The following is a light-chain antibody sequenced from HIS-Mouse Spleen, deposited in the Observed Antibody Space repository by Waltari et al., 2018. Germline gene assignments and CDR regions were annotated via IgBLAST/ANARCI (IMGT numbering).Light chain of an antibody. Sequence: SYELTQPPSVSVSPGQTARITCSGDALPKKYAYWYQQKSGQGPVLVIYEDSKRPSGSPESFSGSSSGTMATLTISGAQVEDEADYYCYSTDSSGNHRVFGGGTKLTVL. CDR1: ALPKKY. CDR2: EDS. J-gene: IGLJ2*01. CDR3: YSTDSSGNHRV. V-gene: IGLV3-10*01.